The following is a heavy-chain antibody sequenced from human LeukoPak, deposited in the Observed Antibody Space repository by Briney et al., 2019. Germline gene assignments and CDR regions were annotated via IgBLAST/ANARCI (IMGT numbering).Heavy chain of an antibody. CDR2: IKHDGSEK. CDR3: AREAGTGERWYFDL. CDR1: GFIFTNYF. D-gene: IGHD7-27*01. Sequence: PGGSLRLSCAASGFIFTNYFMSWVRQAPGKGLEWVASIKHDGSEKYYVDSVRGRFTISRDNARNSLYLQMNSLRAEDTAVYYCAREAGTGERWYFDLWDRGTLVTVSS. V-gene: IGHV3-7*01. J-gene: IGHJ2*01.